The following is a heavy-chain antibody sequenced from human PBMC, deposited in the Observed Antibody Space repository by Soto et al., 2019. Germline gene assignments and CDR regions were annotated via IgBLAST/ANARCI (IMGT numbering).Heavy chain of an antibody. V-gene: IGHV3-23*01. CDR3: AKDSYYGSGSYFYYYGMDV. CDR2: ISGSGGNT. CDR1: GFTFSSYA. J-gene: IGHJ6*02. D-gene: IGHD3-10*01. Sequence: PGGSLRLSCAASGFTFSSYAMSWVRQAPGKGLEWVSAISGSGGNTYYADSVKGRFTISRDNSKNTLYLQMNSLRAEDTAVYYCAKDSYYGSGSYFYYYGMDVWGQGT.